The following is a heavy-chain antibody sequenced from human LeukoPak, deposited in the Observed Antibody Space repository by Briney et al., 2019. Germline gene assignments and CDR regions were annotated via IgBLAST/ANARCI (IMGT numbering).Heavy chain of an antibody. CDR2: IYSDGST. D-gene: IGHD4-23*01. CDR1: GFTVSSDY. V-gene: IGHV3-66*01. Sequence: PGGSLRLSCAASGFTVSSDYMSWVRQAPGKGLEWVSVIYSDGSTYYADSVKGRFTIFRDNSRNTLSLQMSSLRAEDMAVYYCARGATDHGGNSLAFDIWGQGTIVTVSS. CDR3: ARGATDHGGNSLAFDI. J-gene: IGHJ3*02.